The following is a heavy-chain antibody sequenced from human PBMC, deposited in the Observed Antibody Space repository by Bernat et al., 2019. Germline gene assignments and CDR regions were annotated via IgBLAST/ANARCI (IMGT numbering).Heavy chain of an antibody. V-gene: IGHV3-33*01. Sequence: QVQLVESGGGVVQPGRSLRLSCAASGFTFSSYGMHWVRQAPGKGLEWVAVIWYDGSNKYYADSVKGRFTISRDNSKNTLYLQMNSLRAEDTAVYYCAREGYDYIWGSYRYTSPNFDYWGQGTLVTVSS. CDR1: GFTFSSYG. CDR3: AREGYDYIWGSYRYTSPNFDY. J-gene: IGHJ4*02. CDR2: IWYDGSNK. D-gene: IGHD3-16*02.